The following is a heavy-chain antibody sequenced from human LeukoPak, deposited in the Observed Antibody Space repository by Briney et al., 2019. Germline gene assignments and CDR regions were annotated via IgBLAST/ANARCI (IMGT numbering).Heavy chain of an antibody. Sequence: ASVKVSCKASGYTFTSYYMHWVRQAPGQGLEWMGWINPNSGGTNYAQKFQGWVTMTRDTSISTAYMELSRLRSDDTAVYYCARHRTGYSSSWYSIPWFDPWGQGTLVTVSS. CDR3: ARHRTGYSSSWYSIPWFDP. CDR2: INPNSGGT. V-gene: IGHV1-2*04. J-gene: IGHJ5*02. D-gene: IGHD6-13*01. CDR1: GYTFTSYY.